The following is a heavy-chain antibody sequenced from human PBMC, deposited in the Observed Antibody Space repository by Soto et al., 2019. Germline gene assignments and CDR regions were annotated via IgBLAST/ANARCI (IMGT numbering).Heavy chain of an antibody. V-gene: IGHV3-7*01. Sequence: GGSLRLSCAASGFTFSSYWMSWVRQAPGKGLEWVANIKQDGSEKYYVDSVKGRFTISRDNAKNSLYLQMNSLRAEDTAVYYCAGSGGRSYYYYYYMDVWGKGTTVTVSS. D-gene: IGHD3-16*01. J-gene: IGHJ6*03. CDR2: IKQDGSEK. CDR1: GFTFSSYW. CDR3: AGSGGRSYYYYYYMDV.